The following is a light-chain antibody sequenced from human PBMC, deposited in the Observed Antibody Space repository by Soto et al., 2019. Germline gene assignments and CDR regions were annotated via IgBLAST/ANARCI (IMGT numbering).Light chain of an antibody. CDR1: KNDIGVYDF. J-gene: IGLJ1*01. CDR3: SSYTSSSTYV. Sequence: QSALTQPPSASGSPGQSVTISCTGTKNDIGVYDFVSWYQHHPGKAPRLIIYEVVQRPSGVPDRFSGSKSGNTASLTISGLQAEDEADYYCSSYTSSSTYVFGTGTKVTVL. CDR2: EVV. V-gene: IGLV2-18*02.